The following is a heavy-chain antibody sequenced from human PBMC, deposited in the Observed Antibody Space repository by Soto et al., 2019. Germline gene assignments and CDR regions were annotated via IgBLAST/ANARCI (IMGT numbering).Heavy chain of an antibody. CDR1: GFTFSTYT. CDR2: INAPGSPT. J-gene: IGHJ4*02. Sequence: GGSLRLSCAASGFTFSTYTMNWVRQAPGKGLEWVSGINAPGSPTYYAAAVKGRFTVARDNSKKRLVLQMNSLRDEDTAVYYCAKDRHRDGIWTFDSWGPGTLVTVSS. CDR3: AKDRHRDGIWTFDS. V-gene: IGHV3-23*01. D-gene: IGHD3-9*01.